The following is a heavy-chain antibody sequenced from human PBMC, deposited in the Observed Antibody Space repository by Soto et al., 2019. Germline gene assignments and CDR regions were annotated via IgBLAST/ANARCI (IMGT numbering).Heavy chain of an antibody. D-gene: IGHD3-10*01. J-gene: IGHJ3*01. Sequence: EVQLVESGGGLVRPGGSLRLSCAASGFTFSYYWMHWVRQAPGKGLVWVSRIHSDGSSTTYADFVKGRFIISRDNARNTVDLQMNSVRVADTAVYYCARGDRGACDRWGQGTVVTVSS. CDR3: ARGDRGACDR. CDR2: IHSDGSST. CDR1: GFTFSYYW. V-gene: IGHV3-74*01.